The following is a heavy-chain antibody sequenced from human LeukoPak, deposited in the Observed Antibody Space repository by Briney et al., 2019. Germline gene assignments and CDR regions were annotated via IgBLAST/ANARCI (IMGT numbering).Heavy chain of an antibody. Sequence: GGSLRLSCEASGFTFGSYTMHWVRQAPGKGLVWVSRINTDGSSTNYADSVKGRFTISRDNAMNTLYLQMNNLRAEDTAVYYCASRTGVYWGQGTLVSVSS. J-gene: IGHJ4*02. V-gene: IGHV3-74*01. CDR3: ASRTGVY. CDR1: GFTFGSYT. CDR2: INTDGSST. D-gene: IGHD1-14*01.